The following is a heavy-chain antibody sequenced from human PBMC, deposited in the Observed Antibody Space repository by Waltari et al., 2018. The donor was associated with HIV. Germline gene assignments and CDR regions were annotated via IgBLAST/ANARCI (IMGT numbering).Heavy chain of an antibody. J-gene: IGHJ6*02. CDR3: AKDMGIFYAYGMDV. V-gene: IGHV3-9*01. Sequence: EAQLVESGGGSVQPGRSLRLSCAASGFKFGNSAMNWVRQAPGKALEWVSGISWNSGNIEYVDSVKGRFTISRDNGKNSLYLQMNSLRSEDTGLYYCAKDMGIFYAYGMDVWGQGTAVTVSS. D-gene: IGHD2-8*01. CDR1: GFKFGNSA. CDR2: ISWNSGNI.